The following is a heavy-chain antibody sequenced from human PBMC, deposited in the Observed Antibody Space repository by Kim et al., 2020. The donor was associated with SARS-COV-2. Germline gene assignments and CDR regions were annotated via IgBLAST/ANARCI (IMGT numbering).Heavy chain of an antibody. D-gene: IGHD6-13*01. CDR1: GFTFDDYA. V-gene: IGHV3-43D*03. Sequence: GGSLRLSCAASGFTFDDYAMHWVRQAPGKGLEWVSLISWDGGSTYYADSVKGRFTISRDNSKNSLYLQMNSLRAEDTALYYCAKEGHSSSWYKVGYFQHWGQGTLVTVSS. CDR3: AKEGHSSSWYKVGYFQH. CDR2: ISWDGGST. J-gene: IGHJ1*01.